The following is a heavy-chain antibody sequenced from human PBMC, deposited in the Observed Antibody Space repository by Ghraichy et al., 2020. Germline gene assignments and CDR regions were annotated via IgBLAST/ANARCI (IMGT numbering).Heavy chain of an antibody. V-gene: IGHV3-23*01. CDR3: AKSVRHYYGSETYGDFDY. Sequence: GGSLRLSCAVSGFSFSKYVMSWVRQAPGKGLECVSSITGNGDYTYYADSVKGRFTISRYNSRDTLYLQMNDLRADDTAVYYCAKSVRHYYGSETYGDFDYWGRGSLVSVSS. J-gene: IGHJ4*02. D-gene: IGHD3-10*01. CDR2: ITGNGDYT. CDR1: GFSFSKYV.